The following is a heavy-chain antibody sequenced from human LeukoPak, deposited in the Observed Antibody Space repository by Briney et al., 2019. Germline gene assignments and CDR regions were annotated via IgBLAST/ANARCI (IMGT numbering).Heavy chain of an antibody. V-gene: IGHV1-2*02. Sequence: ASVKVSCKPSGYIFTDYHIHWVRQARGQGLEWMGWINPSSGGTYFAQKFEARVTLTRDTSINTAYMEMRGLTSDDTAVYYCAKSQYSFGSGSTRPLFDYWGQGTLVTVSS. D-gene: IGHD3-10*01. CDR2: INPSSGGT. J-gene: IGHJ4*02. CDR3: AKSQYSFGSGSTRPLFDY. CDR1: GYIFTDYH.